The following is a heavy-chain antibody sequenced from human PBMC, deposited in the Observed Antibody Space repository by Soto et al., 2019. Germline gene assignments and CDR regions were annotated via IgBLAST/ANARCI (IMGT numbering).Heavy chain of an antibody. CDR3: ARETGKWTYYYYYMDV. D-gene: IGHD3-9*01. CDR1: GFTFSSYW. CDR2: IKQDGSEK. J-gene: IGHJ6*03. V-gene: IGHV3-7*01. Sequence: GGSLRLSCAASGFTFSSYWMSWVRKAPGKGLEWVANIKQDGSEKYYVDSVKGRFTISRDNAKNSLYLQMNSLRAEDTAVYYCARETGKWTYYYYYMDVWGKGTTVTVSS.